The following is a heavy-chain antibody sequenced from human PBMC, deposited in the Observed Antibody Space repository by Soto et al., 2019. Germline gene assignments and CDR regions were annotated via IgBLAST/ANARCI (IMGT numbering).Heavy chain of an antibody. CDR2: ISTYNGNT. J-gene: IGHJ4*02. CDR1: GYTFTTYG. CDR3: ARGPTDYYDNSGNYFLDY. Sequence: QVQLVQSGAEVKKPGASVKVSCKASGYTFTTYGMSWVRQAPGQGLDWMGWISTYNGNTKYAERLQGRVTMTTDTTTSTAYMELRSLRSDDTAVYYGARGPTDYYDNSGNYFLDYWGQGTLVTVSS. D-gene: IGHD3-22*01. V-gene: IGHV1-18*01.